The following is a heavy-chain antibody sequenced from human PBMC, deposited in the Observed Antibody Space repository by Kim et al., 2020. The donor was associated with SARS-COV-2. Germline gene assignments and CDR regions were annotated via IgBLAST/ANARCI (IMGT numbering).Heavy chain of an antibody. D-gene: IGHD4-17*01. J-gene: IGHJ5*02. CDR3: ARRRNTDYGDPWWFDP. Sequence: SETLSLTCTVSGGSISSSSYYWGWIRQPPGKGLEWIGSIYYSGSTYYNPSLKSRVTISVDTSKNQFSLKLSSVTAADTAVYYCARRRNTDYGDPWWFDPWGQGTLVTVSS. CDR1: GGSISSSSYY. V-gene: IGHV4-39*01. CDR2: IYYSGST.